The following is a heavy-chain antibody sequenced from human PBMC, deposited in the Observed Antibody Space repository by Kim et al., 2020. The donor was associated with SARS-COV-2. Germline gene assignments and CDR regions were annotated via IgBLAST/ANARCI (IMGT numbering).Heavy chain of an antibody. V-gene: IGHV6-1*01. J-gene: IGHJ4*02. CDR3: ARDKVGAIDY. D-gene: IGHD1-26*01. Sequence: YNDYAVTVKSRITITPDTSKNQFSLQLNSVTPEDTAVYYCARDKVGAIDYWGRGTLVTVSS. CDR2: YN.